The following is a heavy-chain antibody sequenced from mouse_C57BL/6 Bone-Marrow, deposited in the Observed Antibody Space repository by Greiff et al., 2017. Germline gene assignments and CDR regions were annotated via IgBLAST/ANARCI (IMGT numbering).Heavy chain of an antibody. D-gene: IGHD1-1*01. J-gene: IGHJ2*01. CDR2: IYPGDGDT. Sequence: VKVVESGTVLARPGASVKISCKASGYAFSSSWMNWVKQRPGKGLEWIGRIYPGDGDTNYNGKFKGKATLTADKSSSTAYMQLSSLTSEDSAVYFCAITTVDYWGQGTTLTVSS. V-gene: IGHV1-82*01. CDR3: AITTVDY. CDR1: GYAFSSSW.